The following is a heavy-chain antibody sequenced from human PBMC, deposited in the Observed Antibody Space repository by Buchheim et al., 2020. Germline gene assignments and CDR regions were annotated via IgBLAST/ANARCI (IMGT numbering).Heavy chain of an antibody. Sequence: QVQLQESGPGLVKPSQTLSLTCTVSGGSIRSGGYYWSWIRQHPGKGLEWIGYIYYSGSTYYKPSLKSRVTISVDTSKNQFSLKLSSVTAADTAVYYCARVNDGTNDNGDHGWYYGMGVWGQGTT. CDR1: GGSIRSGGYY. CDR3: ARVNDGTNDNGDHGWYYGMGV. J-gene: IGHJ6*02. CDR2: IYYSGST. V-gene: IGHV4-31*03. D-gene: IGHD4-17*01.